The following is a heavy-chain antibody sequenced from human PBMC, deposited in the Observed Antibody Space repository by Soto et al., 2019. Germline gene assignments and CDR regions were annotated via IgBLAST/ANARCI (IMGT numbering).Heavy chain of an antibody. CDR3: ARVWGYCSSTSCPNRGDSFDY. Sequence: ASVKVSCKASGYTFTSYAMHWVRQAPGQRLEWMGWINAGNGNTKYSQKFQGRVTITRDTSASTAYMELSSLRSEDTAVYYCARVWGYCSSTSCPNRGDSFDYWGQGTLVTVSS. CDR1: GYTFTSYA. J-gene: IGHJ4*02. CDR2: INAGNGNT. V-gene: IGHV1-3*01. D-gene: IGHD2-2*01.